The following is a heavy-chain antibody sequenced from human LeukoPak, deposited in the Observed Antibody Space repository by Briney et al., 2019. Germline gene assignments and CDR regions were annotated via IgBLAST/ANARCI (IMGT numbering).Heavy chain of an antibody. V-gene: IGHV4-34*01. J-gene: IGHJ4*02. CDR2: INHSGST. D-gene: IGHD3-16*01. CDR1: GGSFSGYY. CDR3: AREVPQLRFRFGGYGY. Sequence: KPSETPSLPRAFYGGSFSGYYWGWIRPPPGEGRGWIGEINHSGSTNYNPSLKSRVTISVDTSKNQFSLKLSSVTAADTAVYYCAREVPQLRFRFGGYGYWGQGTLVTVSS.